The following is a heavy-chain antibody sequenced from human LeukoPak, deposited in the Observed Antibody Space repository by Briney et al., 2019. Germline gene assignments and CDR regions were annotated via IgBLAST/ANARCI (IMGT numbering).Heavy chain of an antibody. D-gene: IGHD5-12*01. Sequence: PGGSLRLSCAASGFTFDDYAMHWVRQAPGKGLEWVSGISWNSGRIGYADSVKGRFTISRDNAKNSLYLQMNSLRAEDTAVYYCARVADSHIVAHYWGQGTLVTVSS. V-gene: IGHV3-9*01. CDR3: ARVADSHIVAHY. J-gene: IGHJ4*02. CDR2: ISWNSGRI. CDR1: GFTFDDYA.